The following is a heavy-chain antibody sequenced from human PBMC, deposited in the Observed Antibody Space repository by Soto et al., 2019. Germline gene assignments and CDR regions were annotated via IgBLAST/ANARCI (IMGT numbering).Heavy chain of an antibody. V-gene: IGHV3-11*01. J-gene: IGHJ6*02. CDR1: GFTFSDYY. CDR3: ARDREFFGYYYYGMDV. Sequence: PGGSLRLSCAASGFTFSDYYMSWIRQAPGKGLEWVSYISSSGSTIYYADSVKGRFTISRDNAKNSLYLQMNSLRAEDTAVYYCARDREFFGYYYYGMDVWGQGTTVTVSS. CDR2: ISSSGSTI. D-gene: IGHD3-3*01.